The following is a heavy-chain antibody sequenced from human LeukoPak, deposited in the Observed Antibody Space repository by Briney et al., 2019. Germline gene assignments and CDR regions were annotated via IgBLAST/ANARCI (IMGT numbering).Heavy chain of an antibody. V-gene: IGHV4-59*01. CDR3: ARGDGWGDAVDGMGY. D-gene: IGHD6-19*01. J-gene: IGHJ4*02. CDR1: GGSITNYY. Sequence: SETLSLTCTVSGGSITNYYWTWIRQPPGQGLEWIGHIYYTGSTEYNPSLKSRVTISVDTSQNQFSLKVNSVTAADTAVYFCARGDGWGDAVDGMGYWGQGTLVTVS. CDR2: IYYTGST.